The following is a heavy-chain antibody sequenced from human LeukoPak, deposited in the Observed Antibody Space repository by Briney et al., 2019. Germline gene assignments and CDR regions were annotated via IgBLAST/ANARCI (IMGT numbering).Heavy chain of an antibody. CDR3: ARDGSGYSFDY. Sequence: SETLSLTCTVSGGSISSGSYYWSWIRQPAGKGLEWIGRIYTSGSTNYNPSLKSRVTISVDTSENQFSLKLSSVTAADTAVYYCARDGSGYSFDYWGQGTLVTVSS. CDR1: GGSISSGSYY. V-gene: IGHV4-61*02. J-gene: IGHJ4*02. CDR2: IYTSGST. D-gene: IGHD3-22*01.